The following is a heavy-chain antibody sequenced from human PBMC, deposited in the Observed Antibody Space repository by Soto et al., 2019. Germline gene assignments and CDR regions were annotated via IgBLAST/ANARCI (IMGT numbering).Heavy chain of an antibody. Sequence: QVQLQESGPGLVKPSQTLSLTCTVSGGSISSGDYYWSWIRQPPGKGLEWIGYIYYSGSTYYNPSLKSRVTISVDTSKNQFSLKLSSVTAADTAVYYCARGGAGYCSGGSCREYDYWGQGTLVTVSS. J-gene: IGHJ4*02. D-gene: IGHD2-15*01. CDR3: ARGGAGYCSGGSCREYDY. CDR2: IYYSGST. CDR1: GGSISSGDYY. V-gene: IGHV4-30-4*01.